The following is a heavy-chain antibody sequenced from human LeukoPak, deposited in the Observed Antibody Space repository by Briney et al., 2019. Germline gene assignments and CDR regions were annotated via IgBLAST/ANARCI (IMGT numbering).Heavy chain of an antibody. CDR1: GYSTSSGYY. CDR2: IYHSGRT. D-gene: IGHD5-24*01. V-gene: IGHV4-38-2*02. CDR3: ARDLDGYNSDRYAFDI. J-gene: IGHJ3*02. Sequence: PSETLSLTCTVSGYSTSSGYYWGWIRQPPGKGLEWIGSIYHSGRTFYNPSLKSRVTISVDTSKNQFSLKLSSVTAADTAVYYCARDLDGYNSDRYAFDIWGQGTMVTVSS.